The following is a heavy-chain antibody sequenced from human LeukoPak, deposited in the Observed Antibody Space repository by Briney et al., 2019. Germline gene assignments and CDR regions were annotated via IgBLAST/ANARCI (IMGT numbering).Heavy chain of an antibody. J-gene: IGHJ4*02. CDR1: GFTFSSYS. CDR2: ISSSSSYI. V-gene: IGHV3-21*01. Sequence: GGSLRLSCAASGFTFSSYSMNWVRQAPGKGLEWVSSISSSSSYIYYADSVKGRFTISRDNAKNSLYLQMNSLRAEDTAVYYCARGPYPTYYDFWSGYYTVYWGQGTLATVSS. D-gene: IGHD3-3*01. CDR3: ARGPYPTYYDFWSGYYTVY.